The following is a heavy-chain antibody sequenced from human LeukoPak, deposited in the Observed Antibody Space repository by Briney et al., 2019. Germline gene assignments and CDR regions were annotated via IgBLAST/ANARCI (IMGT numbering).Heavy chain of an antibody. J-gene: IGHJ5*02. CDR3: TKDPNGDYIGAFDP. Sequence: GGSLRLSCAASGFSFSSFAMTWVRQTPGKGLEWVSSITGGHYATYNTDSVKGRFTISRDNAKNTLYLQMNSLRADDTAIYYCTKDPNGDYIGAFDPWGQGTLVTVSS. V-gene: IGHV3-23*01. D-gene: IGHD4-17*01. CDR1: GFSFSSFA. CDR2: ITGGHYAT.